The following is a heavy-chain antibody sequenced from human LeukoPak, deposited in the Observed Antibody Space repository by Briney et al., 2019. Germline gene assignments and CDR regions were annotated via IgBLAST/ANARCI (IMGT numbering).Heavy chain of an antibody. D-gene: IGHD3-16*01. V-gene: IGHV3-21*01. Sequence: GGSLRLSCAASRFTFSSYSMNWVRQAPGKGLEWVSSIYYADSVKGRFTISRDNAKNSLYLQMNSLRAEDTAVYYCARVGPWVSPDYYYYYMDVWGKGTTVTVSS. CDR2: I. CDR1: RFTFSSYS. CDR3: ARVGPWVSPDYYYYYMDV. J-gene: IGHJ6*03.